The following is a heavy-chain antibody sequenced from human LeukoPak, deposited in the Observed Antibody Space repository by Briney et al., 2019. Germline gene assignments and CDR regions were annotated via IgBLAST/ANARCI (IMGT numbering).Heavy chain of an antibody. V-gene: IGHV3-53*01. CDR3: ARDYYYGSGSHY. Sequence: GALRLSCAASGFTVSSNYMSWVRQAPGKGLEWVSVIYSGGSTYYADSVKGRFTISRDNSKNTQYLQMNSLRAEDTAVYYCARDYYYGSGSHYWGQGTLVTVSS. J-gene: IGHJ4*02. CDR1: GFTVSSNY. D-gene: IGHD3-10*01. CDR2: IYSGGST.